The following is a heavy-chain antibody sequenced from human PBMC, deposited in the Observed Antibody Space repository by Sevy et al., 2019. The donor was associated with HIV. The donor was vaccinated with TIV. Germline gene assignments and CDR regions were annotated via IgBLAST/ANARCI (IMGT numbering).Heavy chain of an antibody. CDR2: ISDSGTRT. Sequence: GGSLRLSCAVSGFSFDSYGMTWVRQAPGKGLEWVSAISDSGTRTCYSDSVKGRFIISRDNSKNTLDLQMNSFRAEDSLTGNVSITRSETKNDRSFEKYSLQGQDSGNFSVAEGGRGHYDPDEIAYYFYYYNMDVWGKGTTVTVSS. CDR1: GFSFDSYG. V-gene: IGHV3-23*01. CDR3: SITRSETKNDRSFEKYSLQGQDSGNFSVAEGGRGHYDPDEIAYYFYYYNMDV. D-gene: IGHD1-1*01. J-gene: IGHJ6*03.